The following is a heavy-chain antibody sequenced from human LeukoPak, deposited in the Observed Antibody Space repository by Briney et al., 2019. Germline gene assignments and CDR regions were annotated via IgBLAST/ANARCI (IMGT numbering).Heavy chain of an antibody. CDR1: GGSFSGYY. CDR2: INHSGST. V-gene: IGHV4-34*01. J-gene: IGHJ6*03. Sequence: SETLSLTCAVYGGSFSGYYWSWIRQPPGKGLEWIGEINHSGSTNYNPSPKSRVTISVDTSKNQFSLKLSSVTAAHTAVYYCARGFTDCSSTSCYWYYYYYYMDVWGKGTTVTVSS. D-gene: IGHD2-2*01. CDR3: ARGFTDCSSTSCYWYYYYYYMDV.